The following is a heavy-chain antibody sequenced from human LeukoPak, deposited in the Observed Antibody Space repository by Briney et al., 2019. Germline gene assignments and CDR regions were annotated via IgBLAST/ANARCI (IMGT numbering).Heavy chain of an antibody. CDR3: AAISTPTTRRAYHFDS. J-gene: IGHJ4*02. V-gene: IGHV1-24*01. CDR1: EYALTELS. Sequence: ASVKVSCKVSEYALTELSIHWVRQTPGKGLECMGGFDPEAGETICAQKFQGRVTMTEDTSTDTAYMELSSLTSDDTAVYYCAAISTPTTRRAYHFDSWGQGTLVTVSS. CDR2: FDPEAGET. D-gene: IGHD5-12*01.